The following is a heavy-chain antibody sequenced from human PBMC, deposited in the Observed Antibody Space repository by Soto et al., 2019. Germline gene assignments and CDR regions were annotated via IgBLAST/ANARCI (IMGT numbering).Heavy chain of an antibody. CDR3: ARREINYYGSGSYYIEYFQH. V-gene: IGHV4-59*08. Sequence: QVQLQESGPGLVKPSETLSLTCTVSGGSISSYYWSWIRQPPGKGLEWIGYIYYSGSTNYNPSLKSRVTIAVDTSKHQFSLKLSSVTAADTAVYYCARREINYYGSGSYYIEYFQHWGQGTLVTVSS. CDR2: IYYSGST. J-gene: IGHJ1*01. D-gene: IGHD3-10*01. CDR1: GGSISSYY.